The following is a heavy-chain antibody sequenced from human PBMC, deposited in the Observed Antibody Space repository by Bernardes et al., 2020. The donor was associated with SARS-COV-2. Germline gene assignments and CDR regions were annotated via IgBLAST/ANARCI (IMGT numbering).Heavy chain of an antibody. CDR3: ARGKRYSGYDYHSNWFDP. D-gene: IGHD5-12*01. CDR1: GFTVSSNY. J-gene: IGHJ5*02. CDR2: IYSGGST. V-gene: IGHV3-53*01. Sequence: GGSLRLFCAVSGFTVSSNYMSWVRQAPGKGLEWVSVIYSGGSTYYADSVKGRFTISRDNSKNTLYLQMNSLRAEDTAVYYCARGKRYSGYDYHSNWFDPWGQGTLVTVSS.